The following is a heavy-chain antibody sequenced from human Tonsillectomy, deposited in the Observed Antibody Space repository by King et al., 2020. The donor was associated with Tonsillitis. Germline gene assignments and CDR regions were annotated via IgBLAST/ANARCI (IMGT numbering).Heavy chain of an antibody. CDR2: VSAYNGNT. CDR1: GYTFASYG. CDR3: ARGAIAHYYDSSGYYVDY. Sequence: QLVQSGAEVKKPGASVKVSCKASGYTFASYGISWVRQATGQGLEWMGCVSAYNGNTNYAQKLQGRVTMTTDTSTSTAYMELRSLRSDDTAVYYCARGAIAHYYDSSGYYVDYWGQGTLVTVSS. J-gene: IGHJ4*02. V-gene: IGHV1-18*01. D-gene: IGHD3-22*01.